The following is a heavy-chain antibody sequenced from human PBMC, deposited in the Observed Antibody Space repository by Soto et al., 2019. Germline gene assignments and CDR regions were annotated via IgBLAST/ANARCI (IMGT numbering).Heavy chain of an antibody. Sequence: QVQLVQSGGEVKEPGASVRVSCRASGYTFTTYGISWVRQAPGQGLEWMGWTSAYSGNTNFAQKFQGRVTMTTDTSTSTAYMELRSLRSDDTAVYYCARDGSGRAILDYWGQGTLVTVSS. J-gene: IGHJ4*02. CDR3: ARDGSGRAILDY. V-gene: IGHV1-18*01. D-gene: IGHD6-19*01. CDR2: TSAYSGNT. CDR1: GYTFTTYG.